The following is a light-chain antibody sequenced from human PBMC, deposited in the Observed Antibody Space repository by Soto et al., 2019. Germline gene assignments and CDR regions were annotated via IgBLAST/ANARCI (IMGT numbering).Light chain of an antibody. J-gene: IGKJ2*01. CDR1: QTISGW. CDR3: QQYNSHWAT. V-gene: IGKV1-5*01. Sequence: DIQITQSPSTLSASVGDTVTITCRASQTISGWLAWYQQKPGKAPKVLIYGASSLQSGVPSRFSGSGSGREFTLTISSLQPDDFATYYCQQYNSHWATFGQGTKVDI. CDR2: GAS.